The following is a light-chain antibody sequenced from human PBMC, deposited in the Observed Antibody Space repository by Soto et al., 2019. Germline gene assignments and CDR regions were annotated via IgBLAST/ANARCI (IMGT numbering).Light chain of an antibody. CDR2: GAS. J-gene: IGKJ2*01. V-gene: IGKV3-15*01. CDR1: QSVSDN. CDR3: QQSNNWPYT. Sequence: EVVMTQSPATLSVSPGERVTLSYRASQSVSDNLAWYQQKPGQAPSLLIYGASTRATTIPGRFSGSGSGREFTLTISSLQSEDFAVYYCQQSNNWPYTFGQGTKLDIK.